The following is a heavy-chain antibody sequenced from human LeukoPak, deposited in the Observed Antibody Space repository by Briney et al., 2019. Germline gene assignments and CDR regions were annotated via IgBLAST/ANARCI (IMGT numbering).Heavy chain of an antibody. CDR3: ARDRDVDTAMVNPFDY. D-gene: IGHD5-18*01. CDR2: ISSSGSTI. J-gene: IGHJ4*02. V-gene: IGHV3-11*01. CDR1: GFTFSDYY. Sequence: GGSLRLSCAASGFTFSDYYMSWIRQAPGKGLEWVSYISSSGSTIYYADSVKGRFTISRDNAKNSLYLQMNGLRAEDTAVYYCARDRDVDTAMVNPFDYWGQGTLVTVSS.